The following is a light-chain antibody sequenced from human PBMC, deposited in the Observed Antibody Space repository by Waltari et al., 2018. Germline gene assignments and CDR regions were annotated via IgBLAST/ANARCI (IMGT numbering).Light chain of an antibody. CDR2: ESS. Sequence: QSALTQPASVSGSPGQSVTIFCAGTSNDVGGYNSVPCYQEHPGQAPRVIIYESSDRPSGVSDRFSGSKSGNTASLTISGLQAEDEADYYCSSQSSNDVVLFGGGTKLTVL. V-gene: IGLV2-14*01. CDR3: SSQSSNDVVL. J-gene: IGLJ2*01. CDR1: SNDVGGYNS.